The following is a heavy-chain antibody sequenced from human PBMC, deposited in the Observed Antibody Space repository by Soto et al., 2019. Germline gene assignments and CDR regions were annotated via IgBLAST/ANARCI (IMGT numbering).Heavy chain of an antibody. D-gene: IGHD3-3*01. Sequence: SETLCLTCAVSGGSITSSNWWSWVRQPPGKGLEWIGEIYHSGSTNYNPSLKSRVTISVDKSKNQFSLKLSSVTAADTAVYYCARASITIFGVVLDVWGQGTTVT. J-gene: IGHJ6*02. CDR2: IYHSGST. CDR1: GGSITSSNW. CDR3: ARASITIFGVVLDV. V-gene: IGHV4-4*02.